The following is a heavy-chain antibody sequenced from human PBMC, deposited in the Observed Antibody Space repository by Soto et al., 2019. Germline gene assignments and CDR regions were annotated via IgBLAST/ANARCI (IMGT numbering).Heavy chain of an antibody. D-gene: IGHD6-13*01. CDR1: GYTFSSFW. Sequence: PGESLKISCQCSGYTFSSFWIGWVRQLPGQGLEWMGIIYPGDHETRYSPSFLGKVTISAETSINTAYLQWSSLEASDSAFYFCARSPRSSPYFDFWGQGALVTVSS. CDR3: ARSPRSSPYFDF. CDR2: IYPGDHET. V-gene: IGHV5-51*01. J-gene: IGHJ4*02.